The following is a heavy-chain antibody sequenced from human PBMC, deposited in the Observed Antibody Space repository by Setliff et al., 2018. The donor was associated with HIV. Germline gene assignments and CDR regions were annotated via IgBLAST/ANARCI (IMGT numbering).Heavy chain of an antibody. Sequence: GESLKISCKGSGYSFTNYWIGWVRQVPGKGLEWMGIIYPGDSDTRYSPSFHGQDTISADKSISTAYLQWSSLKASDTAMYYCARSGTGYSSSWDVPDFDYWGQGTLVTVSS. J-gene: IGHJ4*02. CDR1: GYSFTNYW. V-gene: IGHV5-51*01. D-gene: IGHD6-13*01. CDR2: IYPGDSDT. CDR3: ARSGTGYSSSWDVPDFDY.